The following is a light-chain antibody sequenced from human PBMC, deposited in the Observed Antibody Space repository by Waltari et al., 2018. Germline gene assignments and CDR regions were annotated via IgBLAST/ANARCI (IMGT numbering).Light chain of an antibody. CDR3: ASRDTSGNHLV. J-gene: IGLJ2*01. V-gene: IGLV3-19*01. CDR2: ANN. Sequence: WYQPKPQQAPVVVIFANNDHPSGIPDRFSASTSGNTASLTIARTQAEDEADYYCASRDTSGNHLVFGGGTKLTVL.